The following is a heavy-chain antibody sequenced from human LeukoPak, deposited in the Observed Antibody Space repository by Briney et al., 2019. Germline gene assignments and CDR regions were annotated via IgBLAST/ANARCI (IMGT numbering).Heavy chain of an antibody. CDR1: GYTITSYY. CDR2: INPSGGST. CDR3: ATEYSSSFFDY. D-gene: IGHD6-6*01. Sequence: GASVKVSCKASGYTITSYYMHWVRQAPGQGLEWMGIINPSGGSTSYAQKFQGRVTMTRDTSTSTVYMELSSLRSEDTAVYYCATEYSSSFFDYWGQGTLVTVSS. V-gene: IGHV1-46*01. J-gene: IGHJ4*02.